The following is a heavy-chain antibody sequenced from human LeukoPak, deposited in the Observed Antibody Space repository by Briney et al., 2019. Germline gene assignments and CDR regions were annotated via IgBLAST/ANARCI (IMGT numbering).Heavy chain of an antibody. V-gene: IGHV3-53*01. CDR1: GFTVSSNF. D-gene: IGHD3-22*01. CDR2: LYSGGTT. Sequence: GGSLRLSCAVSGFTVSSNFLNWVRQAPGKGLEWVSVLYSGGTTFYADSVKGRFTISRDNSKNTLYLQMNSLRAEDTAVYYCAKGPDSSGYGYYYGMVVWGQGTTVTVSS. J-gene: IGHJ6*02. CDR3: AKGPDSSGYGYYYGMVV.